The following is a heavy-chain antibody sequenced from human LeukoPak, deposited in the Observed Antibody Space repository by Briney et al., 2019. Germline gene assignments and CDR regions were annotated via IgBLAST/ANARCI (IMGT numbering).Heavy chain of an antibody. CDR1: GFTFSSYS. CDR3: ARGRTDFWSAFYSQGFDI. CDR2: ISSSSSTI. J-gene: IGHJ3*02. V-gene: IGHV3-48*04. D-gene: IGHD3-3*01. Sequence: GGSLRLSCAASGFTFSSYSMNWVRQAPGKGLEWVSYISSSSSTIYYADSVKGRFTISRDNAKSSLYLQVNSLRAEDTAVYYCARGRTDFWSAFYSQGFDIWGQGTMVTVSS.